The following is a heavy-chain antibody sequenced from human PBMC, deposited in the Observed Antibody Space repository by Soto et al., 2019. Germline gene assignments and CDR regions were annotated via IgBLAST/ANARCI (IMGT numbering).Heavy chain of an antibody. J-gene: IGHJ3*02. V-gene: IGHV2-5*01. D-gene: IGHD3-10*01. CDR1: GFSLSTRGMG. CDR3: AHRRGVIILRGVRAGGDALDI. Sequence: QITLKESGPTLVKPTQTLTLTCTFSGFSLSTRGMGVIWIRQPPGKALEWLGIIYWNDDKRYSPSLKSRLTITKATSKNQVVITMNIMDTVDTATYSCAHRRGVIILRGVRAGGDALDIWGRGTMVTVSS. CDR2: IYWNDDK.